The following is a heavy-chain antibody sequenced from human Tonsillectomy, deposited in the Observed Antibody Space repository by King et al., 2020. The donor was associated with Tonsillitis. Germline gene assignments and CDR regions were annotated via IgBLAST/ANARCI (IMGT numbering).Heavy chain of an antibody. CDR3: AKSSESYSFDY. CDR1: GFTFNNYG. D-gene: IGHD3-10*01. V-gene: IGHV3-30*18. J-gene: IGHJ4*02. CDR2: ISYDGNKK. Sequence: VQLVESGGGVVQPGRSLRLSCTASGFTFNNYGMSWVRQAPGKGLEWVTTISYDGNKKFYADSVKGRFTISRDNSRDTLFLQMNSLRVEDTAVYYCAKSSESYSFDYWGQGALVTVSS.